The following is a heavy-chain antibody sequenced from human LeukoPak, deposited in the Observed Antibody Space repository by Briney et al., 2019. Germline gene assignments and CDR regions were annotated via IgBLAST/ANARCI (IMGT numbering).Heavy chain of an antibody. V-gene: IGHV3-30*02. D-gene: IGHD3-3*01. Sequence: GGSLRLSCAASGFTFSSYGMHWVRQAPGKGLEWVAFIRYDGSNKYYADSVKGRFTISRDNSKNTLYLQMNSLRAEDTAVYYCAKAELHFGVVIIPFGYWGQGTLVTVSS. CDR3: AKAELHFGVVIIPFGY. J-gene: IGHJ4*02. CDR1: GFTFSSYG. CDR2: IRYDGSNK.